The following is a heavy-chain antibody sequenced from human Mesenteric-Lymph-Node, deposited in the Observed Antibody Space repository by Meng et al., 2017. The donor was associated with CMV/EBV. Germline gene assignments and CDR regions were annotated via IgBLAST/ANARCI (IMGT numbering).Heavy chain of an antibody. CDR3: ARGGGWAYYYYGMDV. Sequence: GESLKISCVASGFTFSSYWIHWVRQAPGKGLVWVSRINSDGSSTSYADSVKGRFTISRDNAKNTLYLQMNSLRAEDTAVYYCARGGGWAYYYYGMDVWGQGTTVTVSS. V-gene: IGHV3-74*01. J-gene: IGHJ6*02. CDR2: INSDGSST. D-gene: IGHD3-16*01. CDR1: GFTFSSYW.